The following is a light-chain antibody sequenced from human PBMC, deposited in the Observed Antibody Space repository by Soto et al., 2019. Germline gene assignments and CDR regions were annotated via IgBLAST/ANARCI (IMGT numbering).Light chain of an antibody. CDR3: QQYDSSRT. Sequence: DVRMTQSPSTLSASVGDRVTITCRASQNIGTWLAWYQQKPGGAPRLLIYDVSNLESGVPSRFSGSGSGPEFTLTITSLQPEDFGIYYCQQYDSSRTFGQGTKVDLK. CDR1: QNIGTW. J-gene: IGKJ1*01. V-gene: IGKV1-5*01. CDR2: DVS.